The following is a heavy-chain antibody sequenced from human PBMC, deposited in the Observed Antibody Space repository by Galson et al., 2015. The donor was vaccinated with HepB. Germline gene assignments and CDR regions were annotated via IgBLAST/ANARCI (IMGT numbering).Heavy chain of an antibody. V-gene: IGHV3-11*03. CDR2: SSRRSDYE. D-gene: IGHD3-10*01. CDR3: ARSSGYGAGPFDS. J-gene: IGHJ5*01. Sequence: GEGLEWISYSSRRSDYENYADSVKGRFTISRDNAKSSLYLQMTTLRADDTAVYYCARSSGYGAGPFDSWGQGTLVIVSS.